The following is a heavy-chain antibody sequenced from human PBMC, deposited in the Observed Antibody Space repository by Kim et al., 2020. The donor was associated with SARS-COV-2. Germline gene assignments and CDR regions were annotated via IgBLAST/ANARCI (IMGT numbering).Heavy chain of an antibody. CDR3: ARQEILTGYPRHYYYGIDV. J-gene: IGHJ6*02. D-gene: IGHD3-9*01. CDR2: IYYSGST. CDR1: GGSISSSSYY. Sequence: SETLSLTCTVSGGSISSSSYYWGWIRQPPGKGLEWIGSIYYSGSTYYNPSLKSRVTISVDTSKNQFSLKLSSVTAADTAVYYCARQEILTGYPRHYYYGIDVWGQGTTVTVSS. V-gene: IGHV4-39*01.